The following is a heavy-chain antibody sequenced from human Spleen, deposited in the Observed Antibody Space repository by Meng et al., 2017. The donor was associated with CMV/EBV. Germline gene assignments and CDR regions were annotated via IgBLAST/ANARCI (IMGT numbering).Heavy chain of an antibody. V-gene: IGHV3-66*02. CDR1: GVTVSSNY. Sequence: CAASGVTVSSNYMSWVRQAPGKGLEWVSVIYSGGSTYYADSVKGRFTISRDNSKNTLYLQMNSLRAEDTAVYYCAREFQGAEPWFDPWGQGTLVTVSS. D-gene: IGHD1-26*01. CDR2: IYSGGST. CDR3: AREFQGAEPWFDP. J-gene: IGHJ5*02.